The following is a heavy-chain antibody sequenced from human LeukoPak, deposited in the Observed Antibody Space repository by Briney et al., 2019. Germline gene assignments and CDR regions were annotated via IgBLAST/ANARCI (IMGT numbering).Heavy chain of an antibody. V-gene: IGHV4-39*02. Sequence: SETLSLTCNVSGGTISTSSYYWGWIRQPPGKGLEWIGNIYYTGSAYYNPSLKSRVTISIDTSKNHFSLKLTSVTAADAAVYYCARRYDFWSGFPNYYFDSWGQGTLVTVSS. J-gene: IGHJ4*02. D-gene: IGHD3-3*01. CDR1: GGTISTSSYY. CDR2: IYYTGSA. CDR3: ARRYDFWSGFPNYYFDS.